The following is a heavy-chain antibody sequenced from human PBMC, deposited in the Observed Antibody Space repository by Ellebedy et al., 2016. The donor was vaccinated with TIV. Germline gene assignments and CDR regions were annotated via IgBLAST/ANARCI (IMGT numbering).Heavy chain of an antibody. V-gene: IGHV1-69*04. CDR1: GGTFSSYA. J-gene: IGHJ4*02. Sequence: ASVKVSCKASGGTFSSYAISWVRQAPGQGLEWMGRIIPILGIANYAQKFQGRVTITADKSTSTAYMELSSLRSEDTAVYYCAREKAMIVVGDYFDYWGQGTLVTVSS. CDR3: AREKAMIVVGDYFDY. D-gene: IGHD3-22*01. CDR2: IIPILGIA.